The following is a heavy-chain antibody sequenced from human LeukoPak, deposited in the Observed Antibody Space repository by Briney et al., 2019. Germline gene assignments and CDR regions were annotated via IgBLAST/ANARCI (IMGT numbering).Heavy chain of an antibody. J-gene: IGHJ4*02. CDR2: MNPNSGNT. CDR3: ARPFGVVIGPPRD. CDR1: RYTFTSYD. Sequence: GASVKVSCKASRYTFTSYDINWVRQATGQGLEWMGWMNPNSGNTGYAQKFQGRVTMTRNTSISTAYMELRSLRSDDTAVYYCARPFGVVIGPPRDWGQGTLVTVSS. D-gene: IGHD3-3*01. V-gene: IGHV1-8*01.